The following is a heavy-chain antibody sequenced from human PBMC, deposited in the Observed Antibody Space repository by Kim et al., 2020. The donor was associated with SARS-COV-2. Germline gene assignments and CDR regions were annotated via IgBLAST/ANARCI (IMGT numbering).Heavy chain of an antibody. J-gene: IGHJ5*02. CDR3: AKVNRIAVAGTIPWFDP. Sequence: GGSLRLSCAASGFTFSSYAMSWVRQAPGKGLEWVSAISGSGGSTYYADSVKGRFTISRDNSKNTLYLQMNSLRAEDTAVYYCAKVNRIAVAGTIPWFDPWGQRTLVTVSS. CDR1: GFTFSSYA. CDR2: ISGSGGST. V-gene: IGHV3-23*01. D-gene: IGHD6-19*01.